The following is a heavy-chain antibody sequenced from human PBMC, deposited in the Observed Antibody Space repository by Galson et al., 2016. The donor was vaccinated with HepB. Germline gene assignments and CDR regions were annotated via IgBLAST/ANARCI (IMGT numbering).Heavy chain of an antibody. Sequence: SETLSLTCTVSGGSISSYYWSWIRQPPGKGLEWIGYIYYSGSTNYNPSLKSQVTISVDTSKNQFSLKLSSVTAADTAVYYCARHYDSSGNDAFDIWGQGTMVTVSS. V-gene: IGHV4-59*01. D-gene: IGHD3-22*01. CDR3: ARHYDSSGNDAFDI. CDR1: GGSISSYY. J-gene: IGHJ3*02. CDR2: IYYSGST.